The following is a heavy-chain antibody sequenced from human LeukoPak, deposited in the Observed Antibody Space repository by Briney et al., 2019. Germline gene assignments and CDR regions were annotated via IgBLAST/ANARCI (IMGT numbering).Heavy chain of an antibody. D-gene: IGHD2-21*02. J-gene: IGHJ4*02. CDR3: ARGPSMAAGGGDLDY. V-gene: IGHV3-33*01. CDR2: IWYDGSNK. Sequence: GGSLRLSCAASGFTFSSYGMHWVRQAPGKGLEWVAVIWYDGSNKYYADSVKGRFTISRDNSKNTLYLQMNSLRAEDTAVYYCARGPSMAAGGGDLDYWGQGTLVTVSS. CDR1: GFTFSSYG.